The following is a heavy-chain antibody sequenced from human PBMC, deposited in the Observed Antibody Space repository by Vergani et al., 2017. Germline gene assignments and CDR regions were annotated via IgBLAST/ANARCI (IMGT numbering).Heavy chain of an antibody. CDR3: AREYSSSWYDPLLKYYYYYGMDV. CDR2: IIPILGIA. V-gene: IGHV1-69*08. J-gene: IGHJ6*02. CDR1: GGTFSSYT. D-gene: IGHD6-13*01. Sequence: QVQLVQSGAEVKKPGSSVKVSCKASGGTFSSYTISWVRQAPGQGLEWMGRIIPILGIANYAQKFQGRVTITADKSTSTAYMELSSLRSEDTAVYYCAREYSSSWYDPLLKYYYYYGMDVWGQGTTVTVSS.